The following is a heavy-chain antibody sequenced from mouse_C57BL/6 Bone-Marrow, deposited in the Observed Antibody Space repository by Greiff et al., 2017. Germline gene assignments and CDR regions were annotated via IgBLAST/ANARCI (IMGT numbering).Heavy chain of an antibody. CDR3: ARNTHYYGSSFPFDY. CDR1: GFSLTSYA. V-gene: IGHV2-9-1*01. J-gene: IGHJ2*01. CDR2: IWTGGGT. Sequence: VMLVESGPGLVAPSQSLSITCTVSGFSLTSYAISWVRQPPGKGLEWLGVIWTGGGTNYNSALKSRLSISKDNSKSQVFLKMNSLQTDDTARYYCARNTHYYGSSFPFDYWGQGTTRTVSS. D-gene: IGHD1-1*01.